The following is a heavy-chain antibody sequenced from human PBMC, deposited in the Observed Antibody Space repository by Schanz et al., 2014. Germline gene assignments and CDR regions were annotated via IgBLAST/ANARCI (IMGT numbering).Heavy chain of an antibody. CDR2: INPSGGST. V-gene: IGHV1-46*03. CDR1: GYSFTSYY. Sequence: QVQLVQSGAEVKKPGASVKVSCKAFGYSFTSYYIHWVRQAPGQGLEWMATINPSGGSTSFAQKFQGRVTMARDTSTTTVSMHLRGLRPDDTAVYYCALEHNSPSGAGQFWGQGTLITVST. J-gene: IGHJ4*02. CDR3: ALEHNSPSGAGQF. D-gene: IGHD1-1*01.